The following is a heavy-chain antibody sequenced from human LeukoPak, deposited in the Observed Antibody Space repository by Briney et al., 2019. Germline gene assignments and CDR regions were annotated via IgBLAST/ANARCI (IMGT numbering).Heavy chain of an antibody. CDR3: ARDTGELFDY. CDR1: GGPISSGGYY. J-gene: IGHJ4*02. V-gene: IGHV4-31*03. Sequence: PSQTLSLTCTVSGGPISSGGYYWSWIRQHPGKGLEWTGYIYYSGSTYYNPSLKSRVTISVDTSKNQFSLKLSSVTAADTAVYYCARDTGELFDYWGQGTLVTVSS. D-gene: IGHD3-10*01. CDR2: IYYSGST.